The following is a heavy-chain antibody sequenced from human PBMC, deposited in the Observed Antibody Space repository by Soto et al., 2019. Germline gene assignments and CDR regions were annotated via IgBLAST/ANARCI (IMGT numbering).Heavy chain of an antibody. D-gene: IGHD3-10*01. J-gene: IGHJ4*02. CDR1: GFSLSTSGVG. Sequence: QITLKESGPTLVKPTQTLTLTCTFSGFSLSTSGVGVGWIRQPPGKALEWLALIYWDDDKRYSPSLKSRHTITKDHSKNQVVLKMTNMDPVDTATYYCAHRRSYGSGSYFDYWGQGTLVTVSS. CDR3: AHRRSYGSGSYFDY. V-gene: IGHV2-5*02. CDR2: IYWDDDK.